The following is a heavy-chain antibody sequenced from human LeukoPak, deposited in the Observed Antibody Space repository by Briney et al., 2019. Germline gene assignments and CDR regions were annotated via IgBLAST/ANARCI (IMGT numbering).Heavy chain of an antibody. D-gene: IGHD6-19*01. Sequence: PGGSLRLSCIASGFTFSSYEMSWVRQAPGKGLEWVSYISSSSGIFYADSVKGRFTISRDNAKNSLYLQMNSLRAEDTAVYYCARDQNIAVAGTGSAFDIWGQGTMVTVSS. J-gene: IGHJ3*02. CDR2: ISSSSGI. CDR3: ARDQNIAVAGTGSAFDI. V-gene: IGHV3-48*03. CDR1: GFTFSSYE.